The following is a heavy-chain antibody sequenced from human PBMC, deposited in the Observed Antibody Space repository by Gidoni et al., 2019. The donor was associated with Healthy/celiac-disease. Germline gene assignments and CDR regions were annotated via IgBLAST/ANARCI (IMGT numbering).Heavy chain of an antibody. CDR2: INHSGST. D-gene: IGHD2-2*01. Sequence: QVQLQQWGAGLLTPSETLSLTCAVYGGSFSGYYCSWIRQPPGKGLEWSGEINHSGSTNSNPSLKSRVTISVDTSKNQFSLKLSSVTAADTAVYYCARGLGSTAASPWGQGTLVTVSS. CDR1: GGSFSGYY. V-gene: IGHV4-34*01. J-gene: IGHJ5*02. CDR3: ARGLGSTAASP.